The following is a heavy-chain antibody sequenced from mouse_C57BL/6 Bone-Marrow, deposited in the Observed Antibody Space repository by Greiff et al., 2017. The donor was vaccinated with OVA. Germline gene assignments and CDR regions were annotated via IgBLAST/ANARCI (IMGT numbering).Heavy chain of an antibody. V-gene: IGHV10-3*01. CDR3: EGDSRYAMDD. CDR1: GFTCNTYD. CDR2: IRSNSSYYAP. J-gene: IGHJ4*01. D-gene: IGHD6-1*01. Sequence: EAGGGLVQPKGSLKLSCAASGFTCNTYDMHWVRQAPGKGLEWVARIRSNSSYYAPYYADSVKDRFTISRDDSQSMRYMQMNNLKTEGTDMYYCEGDSRYAMDDWGQGTSVTVSS.